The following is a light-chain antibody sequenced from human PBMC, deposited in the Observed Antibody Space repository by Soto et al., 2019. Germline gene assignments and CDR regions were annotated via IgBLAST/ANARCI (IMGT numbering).Light chain of an antibody. CDR2: YDS. Sequence: SYELTQPPSVSVAPGKTASVACGGSNIGSKSVHWYQKKSGQAPGWVMYYDSDRPSGIPERFSGSNSGNTATLTISRIEAGDEVDYYCQVCDISSGHVVFGGGTKLTVL. CDR3: QVCDISSGHVV. J-gene: IGLJ3*02. CDR1: NIGSKS. V-gene: IGLV3-21*01.